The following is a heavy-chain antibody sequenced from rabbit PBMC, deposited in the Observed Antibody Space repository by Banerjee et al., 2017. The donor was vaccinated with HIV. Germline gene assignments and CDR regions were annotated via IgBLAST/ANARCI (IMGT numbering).Heavy chain of an antibody. J-gene: IGHJ3*01. CDR1: GFDISSYHM. Sequence: QEQLKETGGGLVQPGGSLTLSCKASGFDISSYHMSWVRQAPGKGLEWIACIWTGSSGGTWYARWAKGRFTISKTSSTTVTLQMTGLTAADTATYFCASHADRSWWFTRLDLWGPGTLVTVS. V-gene: IGHV1S45*01. CDR3: ASHADRSWWFTRLDL. D-gene: IGHD4-2*01. CDR2: IWTGSSGGT.